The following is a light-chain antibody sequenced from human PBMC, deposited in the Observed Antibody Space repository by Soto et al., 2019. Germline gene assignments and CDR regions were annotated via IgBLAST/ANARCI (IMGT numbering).Light chain of an antibody. V-gene: IGKV3-20*01. J-gene: IGKJ1*01. CDR3: QQYGSSPRT. Sequence: EIVLTQSPGTLSLSPGERANLSCRASQSVSSSYLAWYQQKPGQAPRLLIYGASSRATGIPDRFSGSGSGTDFTLTISRLEPEDFAVYYCQQYGSSPRTFGQGTKVXIK. CDR1: QSVSSSY. CDR2: GAS.